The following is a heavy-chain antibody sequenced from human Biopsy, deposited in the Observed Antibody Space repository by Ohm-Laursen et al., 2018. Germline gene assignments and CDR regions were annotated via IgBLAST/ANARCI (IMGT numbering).Heavy chain of an antibody. D-gene: IGHD3-16*02. V-gene: IGHV2-5*02. J-gene: IGHJ3*01. CDR3: AHVVITYGGIIALDAFDV. CDR1: GSSLSSHGVG. CDR2: VYWDNDK. Sequence: TQTLTLTYTFSGSSLSSHGVGVGWIRQPPGEALEWLAIVYWDNDKRYSPSLWSRLNIWKDASKNRVVPTLTDMDPVDTATYYCAHVVITYGGIIALDAFDVWGQGSMVIVSS.